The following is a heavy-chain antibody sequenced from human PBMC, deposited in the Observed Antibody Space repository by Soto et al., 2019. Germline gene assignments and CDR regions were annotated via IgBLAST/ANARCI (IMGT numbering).Heavy chain of an antibody. D-gene: IGHD4-17*01. CDR1: GGSISSYY. V-gene: IGHV4-59*01. CDR3: ARGDYGGIQDY. J-gene: IGHJ4*02. Sequence: PSETLSLTCTVSGGSISSYYWSWIRQPPGKGLEWIGYIYYSGSTNYNPSLKSRVTISVDTSKNQFSLKPSSVTAADTAVYYCARGDYGGIQDYWGQGTLVTVSS. CDR2: IYYSGST.